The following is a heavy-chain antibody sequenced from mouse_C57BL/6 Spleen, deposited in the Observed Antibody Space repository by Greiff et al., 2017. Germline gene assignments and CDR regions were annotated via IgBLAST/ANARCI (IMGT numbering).Heavy chain of an antibody. D-gene: IGHD1-1*01. Sequence: EVQLVESGGGLVKPGGSLKLSCAASGFTFSSYAMSWVRQTPEKRLEWVATISDGGSYTYYPDNVKGRFTIYRDNAKNNLYLQMSHLKAEDTAMYYCARDDYGSSYGFAYWGQGTLVTVSA. V-gene: IGHV5-4*01. CDR2: ISDGGSYT. CDR3: ARDDYGSSYGFAY. CDR1: GFTFSSYA. J-gene: IGHJ3*01.